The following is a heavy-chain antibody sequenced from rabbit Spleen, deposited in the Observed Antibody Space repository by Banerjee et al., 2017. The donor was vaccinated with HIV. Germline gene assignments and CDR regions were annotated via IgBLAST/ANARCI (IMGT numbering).Heavy chain of an antibody. CDR2: IYGGDSGST. Sequence: QSLEESGGDLVKPGASLTLTCTASGFSFSSSYYMCWVRRAPGKGLECIACIYGGDSGSTWYASWAKGRFTISKTSSTTVTLQMTSLTAADTATYFCAREDYSYTYTYGYGPFNLWGQGTLVTVS. J-gene: IGHJ4*01. CDR3: AREDYSYTYTYGYGPFNL. CDR1: GFSFSSSYY. V-gene: IGHV1S40*01. D-gene: IGHD6-1*01.